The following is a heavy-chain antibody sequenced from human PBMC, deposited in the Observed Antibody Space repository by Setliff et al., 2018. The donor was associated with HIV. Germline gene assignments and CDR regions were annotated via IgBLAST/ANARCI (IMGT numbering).Heavy chain of an antibody. CDR1: GFIFSNYA. V-gene: IGHV3-30*04. CDR3: ARDRGYCSGGSCLSAEYFQH. J-gene: IGHJ1*01. Sequence: GGSLRLSCAASGFIFSNYAMQWVRQAPGKGLEWVAAITSDGSNKYYADSVKGRFTISRDNSKNTLYLQMNSLRAEDTAVYYCARDRGYCSGGSCLSAEYFQHWGQGTLVTVSS. CDR2: ITSDGSNK. D-gene: IGHD2-15*01.